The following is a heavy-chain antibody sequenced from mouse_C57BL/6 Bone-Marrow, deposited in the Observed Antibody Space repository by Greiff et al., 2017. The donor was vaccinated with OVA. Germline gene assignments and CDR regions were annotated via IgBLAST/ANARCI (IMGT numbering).Heavy chain of an antibody. D-gene: IGHD1-1*01. J-gene: IGHJ3*01. CDR2: IYPRSGNT. V-gene: IGHV1-81*01. CDR1: GYTFTSYG. CDR3: AREILRFAY. Sequence: VQLQRSGAELARPGASVKLSCKASGYTFTSYGISWVKQRTGQGLEWIGEIYPRSGNTYYNEKFKGKATLTADKSSSTAYMELRILTSADSAVYFCAREILRFAYWGQGTLVTVSA.